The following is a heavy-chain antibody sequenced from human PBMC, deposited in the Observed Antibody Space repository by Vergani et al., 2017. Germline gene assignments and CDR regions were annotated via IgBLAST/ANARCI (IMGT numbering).Heavy chain of an antibody. D-gene: IGHD2-2*01. CDR3: ASGVPGYQLATQYFQH. J-gene: IGHJ1*01. CDR1: GFSFRNAW. V-gene: IGHV3-15*07. Sequence: EVQLVESGGGIVKPGGSLRLSCVASGFSFRNAWMNWVRRTPGKGLEWVGRIKSTFDRGTTDYAAAVKGRFTISRDNGEYSLLLQMNSLRPEDTAVYYCASGVPGYQLATQYFQHWGQGTLVTVSS. CDR2: IKSTFDRGTT.